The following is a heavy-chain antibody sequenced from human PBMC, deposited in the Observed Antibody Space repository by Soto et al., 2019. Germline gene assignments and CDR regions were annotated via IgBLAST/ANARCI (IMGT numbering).Heavy chain of an antibody. Sequence: GWSLGLSCAASGLTFSSYDMHWVRQATGKGLEWVSAIGTAGDTYYPGSVKGRFTISRENAKNSLYLQMNSLRAGDTAVYYCARVSPYYYGMDVWGQGTTVTVSS. CDR1: GLTFSSYD. J-gene: IGHJ6*02. V-gene: IGHV3-13*04. CDR3: ARVSPYYYGMDV. CDR2: IGTAGDT.